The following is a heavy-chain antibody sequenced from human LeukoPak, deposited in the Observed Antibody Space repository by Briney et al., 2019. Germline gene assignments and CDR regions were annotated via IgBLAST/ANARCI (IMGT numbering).Heavy chain of an antibody. CDR1: GFTFSSYA. D-gene: IGHD3-3*01. Sequence: GGSLRLSCAASGFTFSSYAMSWVRQAPGKGLEWVSAISGSGAKTYYADSVKGRFTISRDNSRNTPYLQMNSLRVEDTAVYYCAQGDSYYDFLRSVGGQGKRSTVSS. V-gene: IGHV3-23*01. CDR3: AQGDSYYDFLRSV. J-gene: IGHJ3*01. CDR2: ISGSGAKT.